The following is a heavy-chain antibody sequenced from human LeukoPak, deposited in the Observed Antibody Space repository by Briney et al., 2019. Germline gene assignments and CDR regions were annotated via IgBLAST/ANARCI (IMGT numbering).Heavy chain of an antibody. CDR2: IYSGGST. Sequence: PGGSLRLSFAASGFTVSINYMSWVRQAPGKGLEWVSVIYSGGSTYYADSVKGRFTISRDNSKNTLYLQMNSLRAEDTAVYYCARGSGYYYSGFDYWGQGTLVTVSS. J-gene: IGHJ4*02. V-gene: IGHV3-53*01. D-gene: IGHD3-22*01. CDR1: GFTVSINY. CDR3: ARGSGYYYSGFDY.